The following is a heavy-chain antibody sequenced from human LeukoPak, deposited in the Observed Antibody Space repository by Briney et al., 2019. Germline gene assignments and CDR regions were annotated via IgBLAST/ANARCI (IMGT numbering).Heavy chain of an antibody. CDR3: ALYATVTGFDY. D-gene: IGHD4-11*01. V-gene: IGHV1-69*04. J-gene: IGHJ4*02. CDR1: GGTFSSYA. CDR2: IIPILGIA. Sequence: ASVKVSCKASGGTFSSYAISWVRQAPGQGLEWMGRIIPILGIANYAQKFQGRVTITAEKSTSPAYMELSSLRSEDTAVYYCALYATVTGFDYWGQGPLVTVSS.